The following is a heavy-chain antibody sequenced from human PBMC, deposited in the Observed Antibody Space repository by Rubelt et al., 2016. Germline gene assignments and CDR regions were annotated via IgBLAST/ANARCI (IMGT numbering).Heavy chain of an antibody. CDR3: ARDSRDVYKSFDY. CDR1: GGSFSTSY. Sequence: QVQLQESGPGLVKPSGTLSLTCTVSGGSFSTSYWNWIRQSPGKGLEWVGYIYHSGSTKYNPSLKSRVTMSADPSKNQFSLKLSSVTAADTAVYYCARDSRDVYKSFDYWGQGTLVTVSS. J-gene: IGHJ4*02. D-gene: IGHD5-24*01. CDR2: IYHSGST. V-gene: IGHV4-59*01.